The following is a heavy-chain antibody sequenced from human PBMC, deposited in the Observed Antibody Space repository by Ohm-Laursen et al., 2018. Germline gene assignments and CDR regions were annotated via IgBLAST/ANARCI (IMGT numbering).Heavy chain of an antibody. CDR2: ISSSSSTI. Sequence: SLRLSCAASRFTFSFYSMNWVRQAPGKGLAWVSYISSSSSTIYYADSVKGRFTISRDNAENSLYLQMNSLRADDTAVYYCATGPAERSDYWGQGTLVTVSS. D-gene: IGHD2-2*01. CDR1: RFTFSFYS. J-gene: IGHJ4*02. CDR3: ATGPAERSDY. V-gene: IGHV3-48*01.